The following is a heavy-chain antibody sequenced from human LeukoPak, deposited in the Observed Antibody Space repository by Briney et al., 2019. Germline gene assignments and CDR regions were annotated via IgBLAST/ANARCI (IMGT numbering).Heavy chain of an antibody. J-gene: IGHJ6*02. D-gene: IGHD6-13*01. V-gene: IGHV1-3*01. CDR3: ARVSSSWSSYGMDV. CDR2: INAGNGNT. Sequence: ATVKVSCKASGYTFTSYAMHWVRQAPGQRLEWMGWINAGNGNTKYSQKFQGRVTITRDTSASTAYMELSSLRSEDTAVYYCARVSSSWSSYGMDVWGQGTTVTVSS. CDR1: GYTFTSYA.